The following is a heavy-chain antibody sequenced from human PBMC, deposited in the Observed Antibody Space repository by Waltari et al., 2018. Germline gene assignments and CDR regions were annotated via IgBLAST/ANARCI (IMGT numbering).Heavy chain of an antibody. CDR1: GFTFSSYG. CDR2: IRYDGSNK. D-gene: IGHD3-22*01. J-gene: IGHJ4*02. Sequence: QVQLVESGGGVVQPGGSLRLSCAASGFTFSSYGMHWVRQAPGKGLEWVAFIRYDGSNKYYADSVKGRFTISRDNSKNTLYLQMNSLRAEDTAVYYCAKDDTYYYDSGFYPYFDYWGQGTLVTVSS. CDR3: AKDDTYYYDSGFYPYFDY. V-gene: IGHV3-30*02.